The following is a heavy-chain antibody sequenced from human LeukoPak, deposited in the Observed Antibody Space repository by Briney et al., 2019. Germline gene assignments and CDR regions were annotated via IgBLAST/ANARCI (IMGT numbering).Heavy chain of an antibody. J-gene: IGHJ3*02. V-gene: IGHV4-34*01. D-gene: IGHD3-22*01. CDR3: ARRASITMIVVVIPDAFDI. CDR1: GGSFSGYY. CDR2: INHSGST. Sequence: SETLSLTCAVHGGSFSGYYWSWIRQPPGKGLEWIGEINHSGSTNYNPSLKSRVTISVDTSKNQFSLKLSSVTAADTAVYYCARRASITMIVVVIPDAFDIWGQGTMVTVSS.